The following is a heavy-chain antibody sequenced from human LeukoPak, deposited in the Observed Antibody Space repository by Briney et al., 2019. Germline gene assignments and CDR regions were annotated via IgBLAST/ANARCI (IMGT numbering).Heavy chain of an antibody. CDR3: ARENIVVVTAITSGYGMDV. J-gene: IGHJ6*02. CDR1: GYTFTSYD. D-gene: IGHD2-21*02. V-gene: IGHV1-8*01. Sequence: ASVKVSCKASGYTFTSYDINWVRQATGQGLEWMGWMNPNSGNTGYAQKFQGRVTMTGNTSISTAYMELSSLRSEDTAVYYCARENIVVVTAITSGYGMDVWGQGTTVTVSS. CDR2: MNPNSGNT.